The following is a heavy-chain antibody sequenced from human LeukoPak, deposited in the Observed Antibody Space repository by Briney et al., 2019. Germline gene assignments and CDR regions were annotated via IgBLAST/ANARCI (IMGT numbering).Heavy chain of an antibody. Sequence: AGGSLRLSCAASGFTFSSYGMHWVRQAPGKGLEWVAFIRYDGSNKYYADSVKGRFTISRDNSKNTLYLQMNSLRAEDTAVYYCAKDNPSSSWYPNYYHGLDVWGQGTTVTVSS. CDR1: GFTFSSYG. CDR3: AKDNPSSSWYPNYYHGLDV. V-gene: IGHV3-30*02. CDR2: IRYDGSNK. J-gene: IGHJ6*02. D-gene: IGHD6-13*01.